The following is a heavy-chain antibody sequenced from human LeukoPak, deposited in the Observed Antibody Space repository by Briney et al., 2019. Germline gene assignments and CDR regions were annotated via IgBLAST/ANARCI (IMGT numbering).Heavy chain of an antibody. J-gene: IGHJ3*02. V-gene: IGHV3-48*03. D-gene: IGHD3-22*01. Sequence: GGSLRLSCTASGFTCSNYEMNWVRQAPGKGLEWVSSISSGASTVYYVDSVRGRFTVSRDNTKNSMYLQMNSLRAEDTALYFCARDSHYYDSSGFPHDVFDIWGQGTMVTVSS. CDR1: GFTCSNYE. CDR3: ARDSHYYDSSGFPHDVFDI. CDR2: ISSGASTV.